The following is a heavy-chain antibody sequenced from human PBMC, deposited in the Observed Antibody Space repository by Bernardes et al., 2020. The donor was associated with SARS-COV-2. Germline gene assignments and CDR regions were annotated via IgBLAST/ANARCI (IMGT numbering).Heavy chain of an antibody. V-gene: IGHV1-18*01. CDR1: GYTFSTYG. J-gene: IGHJ6*02. CDR2: ISAHNGNT. Sequence: ASVKVSCKASGYTFSTYGVNWVRQAPGQGLEWMGWISAHNGNTNYAQKFQGRVTMTTDTSTSTAYMELRSLRSDDTAVYYCARSYYDFWSGHQNYYNSYGLDVWGQGTTVTVSS. D-gene: IGHD3-3*01. CDR3: ARSYYDFWSGHQNYYNSYGLDV.